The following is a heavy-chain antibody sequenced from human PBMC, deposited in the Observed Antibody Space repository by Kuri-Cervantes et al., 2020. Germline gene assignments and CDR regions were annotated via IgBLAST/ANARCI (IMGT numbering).Heavy chain of an antibody. CDR1: GFTFSSYA. CDR2: ISGSGGST. Sequence: GESLKISCAASGFTFSSYAMNWVRQAPGKGLEWVSAISGSGGSTYYADSVKGRFTISRDNSKNTLYLQMNSLRAEDTAVYYCAKLSRIAVAGSMDYWGQGTLVTVSS. CDR3: AKLSRIAVAGSMDY. V-gene: IGHV3-23*01. J-gene: IGHJ4*02. D-gene: IGHD6-19*01.